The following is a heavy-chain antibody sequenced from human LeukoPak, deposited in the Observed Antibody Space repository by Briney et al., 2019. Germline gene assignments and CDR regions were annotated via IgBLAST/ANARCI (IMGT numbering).Heavy chain of an antibody. V-gene: IGHV3-64*01. CDR2: ISSNGGST. J-gene: IGHJ4*02. CDR1: GFTFSSYA. Sequence: GGSLRLSCAASGFTFSSYAMHWVRQAPGKGLEYVSAISSNGGSTYYANSVKGRFTISRDNSKNTLYLQMGSLRAEDMAVYYCARASYGDYGKRWTKDYFDYWGQGTLVTVSS. CDR3: ARASYGDYGKRWTKDYFDY. D-gene: IGHD4-17*01.